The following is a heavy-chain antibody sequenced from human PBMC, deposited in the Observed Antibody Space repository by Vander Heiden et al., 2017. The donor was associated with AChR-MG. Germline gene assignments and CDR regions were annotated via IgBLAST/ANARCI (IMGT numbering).Heavy chain of an antibody. J-gene: IGHJ2*01. CDR2: ISGSGDST. CDR3: ARSHGAVGRWFDL. D-gene: IGHD1-1*01. V-gene: IGHV3-23*01. Sequence: EVQLLASVGGLVPPWGSLRFSCSASRLTFSSYALSWVRQAPEKGLDWVSAISGSGDSTYYADSVKGLFTISRDNSKNTLYLQVNSLRVEDTAIYYCARSHGAVGRWFDLWGRGTLVTVSS. CDR1: RLTFSSYA.